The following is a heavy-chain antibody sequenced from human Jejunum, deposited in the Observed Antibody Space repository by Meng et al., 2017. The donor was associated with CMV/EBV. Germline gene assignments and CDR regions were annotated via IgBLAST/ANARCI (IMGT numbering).Heavy chain of an antibody. Sequence: SGFTFSNYAMHWVRQAPGQGLEWMGWISTYNGNTHYAQKLQGRATMTTDTSTSTAYMEVRSLKSDDTAVYYCARGVVTMTRYYFDYWGQGTLVTVSS. J-gene: IGHJ4*02. CDR1: GFTFSNYA. CDR3: ARGVVTMTRYYFDY. CDR2: ISTYNGNT. V-gene: IGHV1-18*01. D-gene: IGHD2-21*02.